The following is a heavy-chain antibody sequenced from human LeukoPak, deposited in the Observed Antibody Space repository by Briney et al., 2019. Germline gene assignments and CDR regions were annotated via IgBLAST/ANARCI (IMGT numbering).Heavy chain of an antibody. J-gene: IGHJ4*02. CDR3: SIHDPHSGSYPPFDY. V-gene: IGHV4-39*01. CDR2: IYYSGST. D-gene: IGHD1-26*01. CDR1: GGSISTYY. Sequence: SETLSLTCTVSGGSISTYYWGGIRQPPGKGLEWIGTIYYSGSTYYNPSLKSRVTISVDTSKNQFSLKLTSVTAADTAVYYCSIHDPHSGSYPPFDYWGQGTLVTVSS.